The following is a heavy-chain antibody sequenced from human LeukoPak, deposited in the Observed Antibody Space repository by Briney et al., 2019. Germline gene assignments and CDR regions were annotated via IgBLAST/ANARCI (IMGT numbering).Heavy chain of an antibody. D-gene: IGHD5-12*01. CDR1: GGSFSGYY. J-gene: IGHJ4*02. Sequence: SETLSLTCAVYGGSFSGYYWSWIRQPPGKGLEWIGEINHSGSTNYNPSLKSRVTISVDTSKNQFSLKLSSVTAADTAVYYCARSNWGYDGHFDYWGQGALVTVSS. V-gene: IGHV4-34*01. CDR2: INHSGST. CDR3: ARSNWGYDGHFDY.